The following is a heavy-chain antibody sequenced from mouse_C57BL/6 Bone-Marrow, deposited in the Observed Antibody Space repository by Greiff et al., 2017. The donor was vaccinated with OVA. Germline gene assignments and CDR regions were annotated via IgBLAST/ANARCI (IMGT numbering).Heavy chain of an antibody. CDR3: AGAPNWGFSAWFAY. CDR1: GFSLTSYG. Sequence: QVQLQQSGPGLVQPSQSLSITCTVSGFSLTSYGVHWVRQSPGKGLEWLGVIWSGGSTDYNAAFISRLSISKDNSRSQVFFKMNSLQADDTAIYYCAGAPNWGFSAWFAYWGQGTLVTVSA. CDR2: IWSGGST. V-gene: IGHV2-2*01. J-gene: IGHJ3*01. D-gene: IGHD4-1*01.